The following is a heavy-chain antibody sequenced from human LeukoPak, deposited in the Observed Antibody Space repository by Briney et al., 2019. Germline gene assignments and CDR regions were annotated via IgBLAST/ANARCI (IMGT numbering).Heavy chain of an antibody. CDR1: GYAFSDYY. Sequence: GASVKVSCKASGYAFSDYYLHWVRLAPGQGLEWMGRISPNSGGTDYAQKFQGKVTMTRDASISTVYMDLNRLRSDDTAIYYCARQLETTSWCDYWGQGTLVIVSS. CDR2: ISPNSGGT. V-gene: IGHV1-2*06. J-gene: IGHJ4*02. D-gene: IGHD2-2*01. CDR3: ARQLETTSWCDY.